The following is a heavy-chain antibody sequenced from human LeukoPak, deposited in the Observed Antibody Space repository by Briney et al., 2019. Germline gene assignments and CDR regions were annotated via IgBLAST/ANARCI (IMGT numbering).Heavy chain of an antibody. CDR3: ARNCSSTSCRGGFDS. Sequence: GGSLRLSCVASGFTFSSYSMNWVRQAPGKGLEWVSSISSRGTYIYYADSVKGRFTISRDNAKNSLYLQMNSLRAEDTAVYYCARNCSSTSCRGGFDSWGQGILVTVPS. J-gene: IGHJ4*02. CDR2: ISSRGTYI. V-gene: IGHV3-21*01. CDR1: GFTFSSYS. D-gene: IGHD2-2*01.